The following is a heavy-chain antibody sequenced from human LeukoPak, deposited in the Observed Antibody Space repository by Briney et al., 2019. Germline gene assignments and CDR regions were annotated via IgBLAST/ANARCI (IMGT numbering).Heavy chain of an antibody. CDR3: AKVGIAVAGTPRGFDY. Sequence: QTGGSLRLSCAASGFTFSSYAMSWVRQAPGKGREWVSAISGSGGSTYYADSVKGRFTISRDNSKNTLYLQMNSLRAEDTAVYYCAKVGIAVAGTPRGFDYWGQGTLVTVSS. V-gene: IGHV3-23*01. J-gene: IGHJ4*02. CDR2: ISGSGGST. CDR1: GFTFSSYA. D-gene: IGHD6-19*01.